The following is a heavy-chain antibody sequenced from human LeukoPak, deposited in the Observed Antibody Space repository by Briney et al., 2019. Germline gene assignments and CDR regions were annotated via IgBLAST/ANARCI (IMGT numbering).Heavy chain of an antibody. Sequence: GGSLRLSCAASGFTFRSFGMHWVRQAPGKGLEWVSFIRSDGKATDYADPVKGLLTIPRANTRNTLYVQMNSLRDETTAIYYCAKDRDGGNFYFDYWGQGILVTVSS. CDR1: GFTFRSFG. J-gene: IGHJ4*02. CDR3: AKDRDGGNFYFDY. D-gene: IGHD4-23*01. CDR2: IRSDGKAT. V-gene: IGHV3-30*02.